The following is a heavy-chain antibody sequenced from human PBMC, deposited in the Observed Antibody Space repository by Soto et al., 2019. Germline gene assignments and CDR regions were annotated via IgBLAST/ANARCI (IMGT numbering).Heavy chain of an antibody. D-gene: IGHD6-19*01. CDR3: ARHGSGWSVIDWFDP. J-gene: IGHJ5*02. CDR2: IDPSDSYT. V-gene: IGHV5-10-1*01. CDR1: GYRFTSYW. Sequence: GESLKISCKGSGYRFTSYWISWVRQMPGKGLEWMGRIDPSDSYTNYSPSFQGHVTISADKSISTAYLQWSSLKASDTAMYYCARHGSGWSVIDWFDPWGQGTLVTVSS.